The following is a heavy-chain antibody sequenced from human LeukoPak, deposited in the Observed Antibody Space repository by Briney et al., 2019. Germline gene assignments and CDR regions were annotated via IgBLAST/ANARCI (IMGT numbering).Heavy chain of an antibody. V-gene: IGHV3-23*01. D-gene: IGHD6-19*01. Sequence: GGSLRLSCVASGFTLNNHDINYFRQPPGKGLEWVSSISGSATSTFYADSVKGRFTISRDNSKNTLFLQMNSLRAEDTALYYCAKRHNSGWYYFDYWGQGTLVTVSS. CDR1: GFTLNNHD. CDR3: AKRHNSGWYYFDY. J-gene: IGHJ4*02. CDR2: ISGSATST.